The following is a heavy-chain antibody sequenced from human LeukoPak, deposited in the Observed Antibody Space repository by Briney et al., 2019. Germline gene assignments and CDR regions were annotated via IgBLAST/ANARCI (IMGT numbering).Heavy chain of an antibody. Sequence: ASVKVSCKASGCTFTSYGISWVRQAPGQGLEWMGWISAYNGNTNYAQKLQGRVTMTTDTSTSTAYMELRSLRSDDTAVYYCARDLLRFLEWLPKYYYYYYGMDVWGQGTTVTVSS. CDR3: ARDLLRFLEWLPKYYYYYYGMDV. D-gene: IGHD3-3*01. J-gene: IGHJ6*02. CDR1: GCTFTSYG. V-gene: IGHV1-18*01. CDR2: ISAYNGNT.